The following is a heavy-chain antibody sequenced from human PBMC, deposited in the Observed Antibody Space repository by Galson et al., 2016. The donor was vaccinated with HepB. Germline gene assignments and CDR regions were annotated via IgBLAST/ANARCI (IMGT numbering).Heavy chain of an antibody. V-gene: IGHV3-74*01. CDR1: GFAFNSYW. CDR2: VDSDGGGI. CDR3: VKDGDSSGWYYGHFDL. J-gene: IGHJ2*01. D-gene: IGHD6-19*01. Sequence: SLRLSCAASGFAFNSYWMHWVRQAPGKGLVWVSRVDSDGGGIEYADSVKGRFIISRENAKKSIYLQMNSLRAEDTAIYYCVKDGDSSGWYYGHFDLWGRGTLVTVTS.